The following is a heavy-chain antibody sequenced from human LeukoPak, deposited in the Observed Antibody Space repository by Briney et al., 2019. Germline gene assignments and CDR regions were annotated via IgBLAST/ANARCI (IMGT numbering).Heavy chain of an antibody. Sequence: GDSLKISCQGSGYRFAQYWIAWVRQVPGKGLEWMGIIHPSDSESTYSPSFQGQVTFSADKSISTAYLQWSSLKASDTAMYYCARNYDFWSGRTYNWFDPWGQGTLVTVSS. V-gene: IGHV5-51*01. J-gene: IGHJ5*02. CDR2: IHPSDSES. CDR1: GYRFAQYW. CDR3: ARNYDFWSGRTYNWFDP. D-gene: IGHD3-3*01.